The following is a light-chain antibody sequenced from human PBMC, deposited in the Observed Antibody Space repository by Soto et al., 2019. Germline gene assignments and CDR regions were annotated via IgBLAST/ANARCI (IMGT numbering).Light chain of an antibody. J-gene: IGLJ1*01. CDR1: NSDISDYNY. CDR3: SSYTSSSTLYV. V-gene: IGLV2-14*01. CDR2: EVS. Sequence: QSALTQPASVSGSPGQSITISCTGTNSDISDYNYVSWYQQHPGKAPELIIYEVSNRPSGVSTRFSGSKSGNTASLTISGLQSEDEADYYCSSYTSSSTLYVFGAGTKLTVL.